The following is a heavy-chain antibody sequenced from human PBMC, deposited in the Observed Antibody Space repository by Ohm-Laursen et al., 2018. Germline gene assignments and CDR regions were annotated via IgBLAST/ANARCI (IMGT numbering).Heavy chain of an antibody. CDR3: ARSDSSGYYYYGMDV. Sequence: SVKVSCKASGYTFTSYGMSWVRQAPGQGLEWMGWISAYYGDTKYAEKFQGRVTMTTDTSTNTVYMELRSLSSDDTAVYYCARSDSSGYYYYGMDVWGQGTTVTVSS. CDR2: ISAYYGDT. J-gene: IGHJ6*02. CDR1: GYTFTSYG. D-gene: IGHD6-19*01. V-gene: IGHV1-18*01.